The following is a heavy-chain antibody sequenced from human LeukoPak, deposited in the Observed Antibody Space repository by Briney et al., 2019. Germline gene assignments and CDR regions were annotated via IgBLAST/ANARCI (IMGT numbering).Heavy chain of an antibody. J-gene: IGHJ6*03. CDR3: ARDGARDYYYYMDV. V-gene: IGHV1-2*02. Sequence: ASVKVSCKASGYTFTGYYMHWVRQAPGQGLEWTGWINPNSGGTNYAQKFQGRVTMTRDTSISTAYMELSRLRSDDTAVYYCARDGARDYYYYMDVWGKGTTVTVSS. CDR2: INPNSGGT. D-gene: IGHD3-10*01. CDR1: GYTFTGYY.